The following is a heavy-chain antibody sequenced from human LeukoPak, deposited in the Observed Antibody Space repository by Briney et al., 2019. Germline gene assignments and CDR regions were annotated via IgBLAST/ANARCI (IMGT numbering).Heavy chain of an antibody. D-gene: IGHD6-19*01. CDR3: ARDKSVEQWLGTYYYYYGMDV. CDR1: GYTFTSYA. CDR2: INAGNGNT. J-gene: IGHJ6*02. V-gene: IGHV1-3*01. Sequence: ASVKVSCKASGYTFTSYAMHWVRQAPGQRLEWMGWINAGNGNTKYSQKFQGRVTITRDTSASTAYMELSSLRSEDTAVYYCARDKSVEQWLGTYYYYYGMDVWGQGTTVTVSS.